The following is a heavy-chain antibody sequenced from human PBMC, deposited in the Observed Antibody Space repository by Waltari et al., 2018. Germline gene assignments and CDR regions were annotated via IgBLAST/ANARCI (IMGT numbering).Heavy chain of an antibody. CDR1: GGSISSGSYY. CDR2: IYTSGST. J-gene: IGHJ3*02. CDR3: AREEGVRGDAFDI. Sequence: QVQLQESGPGLVKPSQTLSLTCTVSGGSISSGSYYWSWIRQPAGKGLEWIGYIYTSGSTNYNPSLKSRVTISVDTSKNQFSLKLRSVTAADTAVYYWAREEGVRGDAFDIWGQGTMVTVSS. D-gene: IGHD3-10*01. V-gene: IGHV4-61*09.